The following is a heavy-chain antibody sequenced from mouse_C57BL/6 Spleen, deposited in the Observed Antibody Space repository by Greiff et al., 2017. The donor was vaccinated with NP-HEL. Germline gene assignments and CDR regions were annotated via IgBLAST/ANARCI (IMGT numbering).Heavy chain of an antibody. J-gene: IGHJ1*03. CDR2: IYPGDGDT. Sequence: VQGVESGAELVKPGASVKISCNASGYAFSSYWMNWVKQRPGKGLAWIGQIYPGDGDTNYNGKFKGKATLTADKSSSTAYMQLSSLTSEDSAVYYCARDWEGAKWYFDVWGTGTTVTVSS. CDR1: GYAFSSYW. D-gene: IGHD1-1*01. CDR3: ARDWEGAKWYFDV. V-gene: IGHV1-80*01.